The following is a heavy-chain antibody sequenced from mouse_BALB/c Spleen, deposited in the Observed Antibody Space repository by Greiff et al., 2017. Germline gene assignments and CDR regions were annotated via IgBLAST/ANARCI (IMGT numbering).Heavy chain of an antibody. D-gene: IGHD2-14*01. CDR3: TRGDYRYDGGPFDY. Sequence: EVKLMESGGGLVKPGGSLKLSCAASGFTFSSYTMSWVRQTPEKRLEWVATISSGGSYTYYPDSVKGRFTISRDNAKNTLYLQMSSLKSEDTAMYYCTRGDYRYDGGPFDYWGQGTTLTVSS. CDR1: GFTFSSYT. V-gene: IGHV5-6-4*01. J-gene: IGHJ2*01. CDR2: ISSGGSYT.